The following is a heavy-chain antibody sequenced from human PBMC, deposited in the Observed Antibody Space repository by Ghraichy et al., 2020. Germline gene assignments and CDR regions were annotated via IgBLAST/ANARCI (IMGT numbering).Heavy chain of an antibody. J-gene: IGHJ4*02. CDR2: IYYSGST. CDR1: GGSISSGGYY. Sequence: SETLSLTCTVSGGSISSGGYYWSWIRQHPGKGLEWIGYIYYSGSTYYNPSLKSRVTISVDTSKNQFSLKLSSVTAADTAVYYCARGAGDSSGYYPVYYFDYWGQGTLVTVSS. CDR3: ARGAGDSSGYYPVYYFDY. V-gene: IGHV4-31*03. D-gene: IGHD3-22*01.